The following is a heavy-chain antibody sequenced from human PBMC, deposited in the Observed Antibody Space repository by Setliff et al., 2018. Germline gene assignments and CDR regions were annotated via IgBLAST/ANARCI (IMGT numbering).Heavy chain of an antibody. D-gene: IGHD6-13*01. CDR1: GYTLSSYY. CDR3: ARAGLAAANRKGLLEF. Sequence: ASVKVSCKASGYTLSSYYMHWVRQAPGQGPEWVGIINPGGGSASLAQKFQGRVTMTRDVSTSTVYLELNSLTSEDTGVYYCARAGLAAANRKGLLEFWGQGTLVTVPS. V-gene: IGHV1-46*01. J-gene: IGHJ4*02. CDR2: INPGGGSA.